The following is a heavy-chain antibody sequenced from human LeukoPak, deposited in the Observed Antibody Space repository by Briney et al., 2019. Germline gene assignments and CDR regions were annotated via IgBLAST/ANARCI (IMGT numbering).Heavy chain of an antibody. CDR3: VRDFRSADY. CDR2: ICPDGTGI. J-gene: IGHJ4*02. CDR1: GFIFSLYC. V-gene: IGHV3-74*01. Sequence: GGSLRLSCAASGFIFSLYCMHWVRQAPGKGPKWVSRICPDGTGISYADSVKARFTTSRDNAKNTVYLQMNGLREEDTAVYYCVRDFRSADYWGQGTLVTVSS.